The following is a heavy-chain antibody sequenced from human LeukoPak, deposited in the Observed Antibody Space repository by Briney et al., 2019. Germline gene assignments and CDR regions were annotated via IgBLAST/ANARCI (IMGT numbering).Heavy chain of an antibody. J-gene: IGHJ4*02. Sequence: ASVKVSCKASGYTFTGYYMHWVRQAPGQGLEWMGWINPNSGGTNYAQKFQGWVTMTRDTSISTAYMELSSLRSEDTAVYYCARGDYGDYGNFDYWGQGTLVTVSS. D-gene: IGHD4-17*01. CDR3: ARGDYGDYGNFDY. V-gene: IGHV1-2*04. CDR2: INPNSGGT. CDR1: GYTFTGYY.